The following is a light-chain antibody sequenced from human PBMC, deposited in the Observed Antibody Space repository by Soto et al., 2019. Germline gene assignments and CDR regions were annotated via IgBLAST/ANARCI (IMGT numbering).Light chain of an antibody. CDR1: NSDVGGYNY. Sequence: QSVLTQPPSASGSPGQSVTISCTGTNSDVGGYNYVSWYQQYPGKAPRLIIYEVSERPSGVPDRFPGSKSGNTASLTVSGLQTADEADYYCSSYAGSNRDVFGTGTKLTVL. CDR2: EVS. V-gene: IGLV2-8*01. J-gene: IGLJ1*01. CDR3: SSYAGSNRDV.